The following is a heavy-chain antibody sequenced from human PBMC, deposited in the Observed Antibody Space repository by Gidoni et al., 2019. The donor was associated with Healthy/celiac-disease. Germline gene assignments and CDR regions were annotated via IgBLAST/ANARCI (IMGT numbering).Heavy chain of an antibody. D-gene: IGHD3-10*01. CDR3: AMTGITMVQRPHSQY. CDR1: GGSISSGSYY. V-gene: IGHV4-61*02. CDR2: IYTSGST. J-gene: IGHJ4*02. Sequence: QVQLQESGPGLVKPSQTLSLTCTVSGGSISSGSYYWSWIRQPAGKGLEWIGRIYTSGSTNYNPSLKSRVTISVDTSKNQFSLKLSSVTAADTAVYYCAMTGITMVQRPHSQYWGQGTLVTVSS.